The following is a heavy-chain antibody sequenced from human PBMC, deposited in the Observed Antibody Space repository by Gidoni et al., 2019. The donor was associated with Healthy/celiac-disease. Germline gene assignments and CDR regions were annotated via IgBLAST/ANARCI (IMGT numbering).Heavy chain of an antibody. Sequence: VQLVPSGAAVTKPGWSLQISCKGSGYSFTSYWIGWVLQMPGKGLEWMGILYPGDSDTRYSPSVKGQVTISADKSSSTAYLQWSSLKASDTAMYYCARQDQGTGVVHFDYWGQGTLVTVSS. D-gene: IGHD3-10*01. CDR3: ARQDQGTGVVHFDY. V-gene: IGHV5-51*01. CDR2: LYPGDSDT. J-gene: IGHJ4*02. CDR1: GYSFTSYW.